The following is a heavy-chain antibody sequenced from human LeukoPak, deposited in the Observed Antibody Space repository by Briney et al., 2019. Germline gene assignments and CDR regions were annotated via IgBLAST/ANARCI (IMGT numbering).Heavy chain of an antibody. J-gene: IGHJ4*02. V-gene: IGHV3-48*01. Sequence: GGSLRLSCAASGFIFSSYSMNWVRQAPGKGLEWVSYISSSSSSIYYADAVKGRFTISRDNAKNSLYLQMNSLRAEDTAGYYCARVYRRYFDYWGQGTLVTVSS. CDR2: ISSSSSSI. CDR3: ARVYRRYFDY. CDR1: GFIFSSYS. D-gene: IGHD1-14*01.